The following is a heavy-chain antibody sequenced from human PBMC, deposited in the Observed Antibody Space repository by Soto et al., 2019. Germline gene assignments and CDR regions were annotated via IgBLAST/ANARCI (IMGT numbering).Heavy chain of an antibody. Sequence: ASVKVSCKASGGTFSSYAISWLRQAPGQGLERMGGIIPIFGTANYAQKFQGRVTITADESTSTAYMELSSLRSEDTAVYYCARDDPVKRTFGWLVRDYYYYGMDVWGQGTTVTVSS. J-gene: IGHJ6*02. V-gene: IGHV1-69*13. CDR3: ARDDPVKRTFGWLVRDYYYYGMDV. CDR1: GGTFSSYA. CDR2: IIPIFGTA. D-gene: IGHD6-19*01.